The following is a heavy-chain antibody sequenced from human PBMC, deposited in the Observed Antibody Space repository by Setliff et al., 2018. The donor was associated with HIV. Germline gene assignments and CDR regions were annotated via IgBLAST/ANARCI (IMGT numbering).Heavy chain of an antibody. Sequence: GGSLRLSCAASEYSFTNYAMHWVRQAPGKGLEWVAVIWDDGSNKKYVDSVKGRFTISRDNSKSTVYLQMHSLRVEDTALYYCAVANTLGTSDFDHWGQGTLVTVSS. V-gene: IGHV3-33*01. CDR3: AVANTLGTSDFDH. D-gene: IGHD3-16*01. J-gene: IGHJ4*02. CDR2: IWDDGSNK. CDR1: EYSFTNYA.